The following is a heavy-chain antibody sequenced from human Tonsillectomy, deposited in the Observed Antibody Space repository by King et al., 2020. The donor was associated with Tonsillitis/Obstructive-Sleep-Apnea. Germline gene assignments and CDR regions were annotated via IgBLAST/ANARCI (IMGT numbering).Heavy chain of an antibody. CDR2: IYSGGSI. CDR1: GFNVSSNY. J-gene: IGHJ4*02. CDR3: ARTPGGWYKYFDY. Sequence: QLVQSGGGLVQPGGSLRLSCAASGFNVSSNYMSWVRQAPGKGLEWVSVIYSGGSIYYADSVKCRFTISRHNSKNTLYLQMNSLRAEDTAVYYCARTPGGWYKYFDYWGQGTLVTVSS. V-gene: IGHV3-53*04. D-gene: IGHD1-14*01.